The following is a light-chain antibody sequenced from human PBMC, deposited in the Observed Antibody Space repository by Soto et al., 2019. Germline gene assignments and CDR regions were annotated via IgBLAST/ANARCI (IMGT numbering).Light chain of an antibody. CDR2: DAS. J-gene: IGKJ5*01. CDR3: QQRSNWRST. Sequence: DIVLTQSPATLSWSPGERATLSCRASQSVGSYLAWYQQKPGQAPSLLIYDASGRATGIPARFSGSGSGTDFTLTISSLEPEDFAVYYCQQRSNWRSTFGQGTRLEIK. V-gene: IGKV3-11*01. CDR1: QSVGSY.